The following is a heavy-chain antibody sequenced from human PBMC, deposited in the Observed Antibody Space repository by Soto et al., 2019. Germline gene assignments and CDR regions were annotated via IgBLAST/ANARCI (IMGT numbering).Heavy chain of an antibody. D-gene: IGHD3-10*01. V-gene: IGHV3-21*01. CDR2: ISTSGNYI. Sequence: PGGSLRLSCAASGFTFNSYSMNWVRQAPGKGLEWVSSISTSGNYIYYADSVKGRFTISRDNAKKSMYLQMNSLRAEDTAVYYCARDPLGFGGFSVAFAVWGQGTLVTVSS. CDR1: GFTFNSYS. J-gene: IGHJ3*01. CDR3: ARDPLGFGGFSVAFAV.